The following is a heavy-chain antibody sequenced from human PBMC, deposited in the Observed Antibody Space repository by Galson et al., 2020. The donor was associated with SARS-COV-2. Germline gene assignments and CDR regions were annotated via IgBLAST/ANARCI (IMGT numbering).Heavy chain of an antibody. J-gene: IGHJ4*02. CDR3: ARDWNGWSLDY. Sequence: SQTLSLTCDISGDSVSGNRAAWNWIRQTPSRGLEWLGRTFFRSTWSYDYAGSVQSRITINADKSKNQFSPQLNSVTPEDTAVYYCARDWNGWSLDYWGQGSLVTVSS. CDR1: GDSVSGNRAA. D-gene: IGHD6-19*01. CDR2: TFFRSTWSY. V-gene: IGHV6-1*01.